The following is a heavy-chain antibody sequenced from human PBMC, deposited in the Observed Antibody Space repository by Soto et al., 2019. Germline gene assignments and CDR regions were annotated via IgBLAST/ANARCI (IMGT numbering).Heavy chain of an antibody. D-gene: IGHD3-3*01. J-gene: IGHJ3*02. CDR2: IYYSGST. V-gene: IGHV4-59*08. Sequence: SETLSLTCTVSGGSISSYYWSWIRQPPGKGLEWIGYIYYSGSTNYNPSLKSRVTISVDTSKNQFSLKLSSVTAADTAVYYCARRRPDVRFLEWLGAFDIWGQGTMVTVSS. CDR3: ARRRPDVRFLEWLGAFDI. CDR1: GGSISSYY.